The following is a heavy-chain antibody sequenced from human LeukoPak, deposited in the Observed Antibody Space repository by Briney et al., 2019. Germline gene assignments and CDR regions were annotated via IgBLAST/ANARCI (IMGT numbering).Heavy chain of an antibody. CDR2: LYSDGNT. Sequence: GGSLRLSCAASGFTVITNDMTWVRQAPGKGLEWVSALYSDGNTTYADSVQGRFTISSDNSTNTMYLEINNLSPDDTAVYYWARGVGPLAANALAYWGQGTLVTVSS. CDR3: ARGVGPLAANALAY. D-gene: IGHD2-15*01. V-gene: IGHV3-53*01. J-gene: IGHJ4*02. CDR1: GFTVITND.